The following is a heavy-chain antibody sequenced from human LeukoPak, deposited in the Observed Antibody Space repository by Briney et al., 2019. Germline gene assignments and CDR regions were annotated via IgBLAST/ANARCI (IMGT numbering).Heavy chain of an antibody. V-gene: IGHV3-23*01. Sequence: GGSLRLSCAASGITFSSYGMSWVRQAPGKGLEWVSSISSTGGTTYYADSVKGRFTISRDNSKNTLYLQMNSLRAEDTAVYYCARDPSGWYFVDYWGQGTLVTVSS. CDR2: ISSTGGTT. J-gene: IGHJ4*02. D-gene: IGHD6-19*01. CDR1: GITFSSYG. CDR3: ARDPSGWYFVDY.